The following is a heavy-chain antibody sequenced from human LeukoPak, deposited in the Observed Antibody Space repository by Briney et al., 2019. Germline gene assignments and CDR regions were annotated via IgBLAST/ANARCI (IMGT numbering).Heavy chain of an antibody. J-gene: IGHJ4*02. Sequence: SETLSLTCTVSGGSISSYYWSWIRQPPGKGLEWIGYIYHSGSTNYNPSLKSRVTISVDTSTNQFSLKMRSVTAADTAVCYCARHSFDGGDYYVDWGQGTLVTVSS. CDR1: GGSISSYY. CDR2: IYHSGST. D-gene: IGHD2-21*01. CDR3: ARHSFDGGDYYVD. V-gene: IGHV4-59*08.